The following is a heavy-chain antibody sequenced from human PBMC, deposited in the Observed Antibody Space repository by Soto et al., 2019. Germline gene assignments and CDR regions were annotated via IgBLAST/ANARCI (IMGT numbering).Heavy chain of an antibody. J-gene: IGHJ6*02. V-gene: IGHV3-9*01. CDR3: PKGQDYDFWSGTPDGMDV. CDR2: ISWNSGSI. D-gene: IGHD3-3*01. Sequence: PGGSLRLSCAASGFTFDDYAMHWVRQAPGEGLEWVSGISWNSGSIGYADSVKGRFTISRDKAKNSLYLQMNSLRAEDTALYYCPKGQDYDFWSGTPDGMDVWGQGTTVNVSS. CDR1: GFTFDDYA.